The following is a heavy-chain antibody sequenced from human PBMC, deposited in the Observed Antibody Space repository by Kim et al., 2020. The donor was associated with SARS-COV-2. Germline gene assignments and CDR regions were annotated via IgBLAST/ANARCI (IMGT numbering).Heavy chain of an antibody. V-gene: IGHV1-69*13. Sequence: SVKVSCKASGGTFSSYAISWVRRAPGQGLEWMGGIIPIFGTANYAQKFQGRVTITADESTSTAYMELSSLRSEDTAVYYCARTKVGATTGSDYYYGMDVWGQGTTVTVSS. CDR2: IIPIFGTA. CDR3: ARTKVGATTGSDYYYGMDV. CDR1: GGTFSSYA. J-gene: IGHJ6*02. D-gene: IGHD1-26*01.